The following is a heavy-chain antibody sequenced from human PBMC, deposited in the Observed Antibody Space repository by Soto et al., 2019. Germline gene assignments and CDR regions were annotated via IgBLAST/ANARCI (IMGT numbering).Heavy chain of an antibody. CDR1: GGTFSSYA. J-gene: IGHJ4*02. CDR3: AREPIEYSSSDTVHYFDY. V-gene: IGHV1-69*01. Sequence: QVQLVQSGAEVKKPGSSVKVSCKASGGTFSSYAISWVRQAPGQGLEWMGWIIPIFGTANYAQKFQGRVTITADESTSTAYMELSSLRAEDTAVYSCAREPIEYSSSDTVHYFDYWGQGTLVTVSS. CDR2: IIPIFGTA. D-gene: IGHD6-6*01.